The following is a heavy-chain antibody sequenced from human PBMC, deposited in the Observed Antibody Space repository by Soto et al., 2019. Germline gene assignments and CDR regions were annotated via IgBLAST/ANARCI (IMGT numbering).Heavy chain of an antibody. CDR2: INPNSGGT. CDR3: AREKLTVTHKGDAFDI. CDR1: GYTCTVYY. J-gene: IGHJ3*02. Sequence: ASXKVSCKASGYTCTVYYMHWVRQAPVQGLEWMGWINPNSGGTNYAQKFQGWVTMTRDTSISTAYMELSRLRSDDTAVYYCAREKLTVTHKGDAFDIWGQGTMVTVS. V-gene: IGHV1-2*04. D-gene: IGHD4-17*01.